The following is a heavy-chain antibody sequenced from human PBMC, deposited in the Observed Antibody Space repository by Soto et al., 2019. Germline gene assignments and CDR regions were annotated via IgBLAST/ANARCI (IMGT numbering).Heavy chain of an antibody. CDR3: ARDLRGRRSGRFDP. J-gene: IGHJ5*02. V-gene: IGHV4-31*03. CDR1: GDPITSGGFY. CDR2: IYYSGVT. Sequence: QVQLQESGPGLVKPSETLSLTCTLSGDPITSGGFYWTWIRQHPAKGLEWIGYIYYSGVTYYNPSLKSRATISVDTSKNQFSLNLSSVSAADTAMDYCARDLRGRRSGRFDPWGQGTLVTVSS. D-gene: IGHD3-10*01.